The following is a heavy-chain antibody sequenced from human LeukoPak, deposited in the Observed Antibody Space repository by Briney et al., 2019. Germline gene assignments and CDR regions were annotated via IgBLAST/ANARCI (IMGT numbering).Heavy chain of an antibody. CDR3: AKGAYDHSNYCDY. V-gene: IGHV3-30*02. CDR2: IRDDGNNE. D-gene: IGHD4-11*01. CDR1: GFTFSSYG. J-gene: IGHJ4*02. Sequence: GGSLRLSCAASGFTFSSYGMHWVRQAPGKGLEWVTFIRDDGNNEYYADSVKGRFTISRDNSKNTLYLQMNSLRPEDTAVYYCAKGAYDHSNYCDYWGQGTLVTVSS.